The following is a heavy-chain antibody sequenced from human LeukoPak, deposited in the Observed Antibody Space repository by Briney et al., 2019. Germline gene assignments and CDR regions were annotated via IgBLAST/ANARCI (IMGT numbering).Heavy chain of an antibody. CDR2: IYYSGST. CDR1: GGSISSGGYY. V-gene: IGHV4-31*03. Sequence: KLSGTLSLTCTVSGGSISSGGYYWSWIRQHPGKGLEWIGYIYYSGSTYYNPSLKSRVTISVDTSKNQFSLKLSSVTAADTAVYYCARILRVTMVRGVTYNWFDPWGQGTLVTVSS. J-gene: IGHJ5*02. CDR3: ARILRVTMVRGVTYNWFDP. D-gene: IGHD3-10*01.